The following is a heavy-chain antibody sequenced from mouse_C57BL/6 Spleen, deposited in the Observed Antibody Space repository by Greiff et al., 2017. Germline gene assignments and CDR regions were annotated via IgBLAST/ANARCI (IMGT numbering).Heavy chain of an antibody. J-gene: IGHJ4*01. CDR2: IYPGDGDT. CDR3: ARLGDYDYYYAMGY. V-gene: IGHV1-82*01. Sequence: QVQLQQSGPELVKPGASVKISCKASGYAFSSSWMNWVKQRPGKGLEWIGRIYPGDGDTNYNGKFKGKATLTADKSSSTAYMQLSSLTSEDSAVYFCARLGDYDYYYAMGYWGQGTSVTVSS. D-gene: IGHD2-4*01. CDR1: GYAFSSSW.